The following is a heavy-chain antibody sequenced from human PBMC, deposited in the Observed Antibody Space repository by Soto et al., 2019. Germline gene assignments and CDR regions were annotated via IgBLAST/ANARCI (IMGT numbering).Heavy chain of an antibody. CDR2: IVVGSGNT. J-gene: IGHJ6*02. CDR1: GFTFTSSA. V-gene: IGHV1-58*01. CDR3: AAAGGGYRYYYYGMDV. Sequence: GASVKVSCKASGFTFTSSAVQWVRQARGPRLEWIEWIVVGSGNTNYAQKFQERVTITRDMSTSTAYMELSSLRSEDTAVYYWAAAGGGYRYYYYGMDVWGQGTTVTVSS. D-gene: IGHD2-15*01.